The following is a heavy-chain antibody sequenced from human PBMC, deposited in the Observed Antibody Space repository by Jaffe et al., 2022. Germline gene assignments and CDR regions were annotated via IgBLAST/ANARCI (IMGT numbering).Heavy chain of an antibody. CDR3: ARDARQWLVFGDAFDI. CDR1: GFTFSSYW. D-gene: IGHD6-19*01. V-gene: IGHV3-7*01. J-gene: IGHJ3*02. Sequence: EVQLVESGGGLVQPGGSLRLSCAASGFTFSSYWMSWVRQAPGKGLEWVANIKQDGSEKYYVDSVKGRFTISRDNAKNSLYLQMNSLRAEDTAVYYCARDARQWLVFGDAFDIWGQGTMVTVSS. CDR2: IKQDGSEK.